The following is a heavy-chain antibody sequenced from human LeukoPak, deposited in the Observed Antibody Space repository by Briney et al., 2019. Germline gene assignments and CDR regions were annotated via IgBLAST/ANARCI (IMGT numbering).Heavy chain of an antibody. CDR1: RFTFSSYS. D-gene: IGHD6-6*01. V-gene: IGHV3-21*06. Sequence: GGSLRLSCAASRFTFSSYSMNWVRQAPGKGLEWVSSISDSSSYIYYADSVKGRFTISRDNAKNSLYLQMSSLRAEDTAVYYCVRAYSSSSAYYGMDIWGQGTTVTVSS. J-gene: IGHJ6*02. CDR3: VRAYSSSSAYYGMDI. CDR2: ISDSSSYI.